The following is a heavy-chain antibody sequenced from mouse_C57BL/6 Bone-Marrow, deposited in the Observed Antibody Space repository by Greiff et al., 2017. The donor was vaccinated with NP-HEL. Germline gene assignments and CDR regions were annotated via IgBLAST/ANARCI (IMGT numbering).Heavy chain of an antibody. V-gene: IGHV2-2*01. CDR2: IWSGGST. J-gene: IGHJ4*01. CDR1: GFSLTSYG. Sequence: VQLQQSGPGLVQPSQSLSITCTVSGFSLTSYGVHWVRQSPGKGLEWLGVIWSGGSTDYNAAFISRLSISKDNSKSQVFFKMNSLQADDTAIYYCARLITTWGDYWGQGTSVTVSS. D-gene: IGHD2-4*01. CDR3: ARLITTWGDY.